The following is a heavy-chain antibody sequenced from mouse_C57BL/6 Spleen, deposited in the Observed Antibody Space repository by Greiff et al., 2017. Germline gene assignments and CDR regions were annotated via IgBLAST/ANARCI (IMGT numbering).Heavy chain of an antibody. CDR3: GRGGGHTGVDAMDY. Sequence: QVQLQQSGAELARPGASVKMSCKASGYTFTSYTMHWVKQRPGQGLEWIGYINPSSGYTKYNQKFKDEATLTADKSSSTAYMQLSSLTSEDSAVYYCGRGGGHTGVDAMDYWGQGTSVTVSS. CDR2: INPSSGYT. CDR1: GYTFTSYT. D-gene: IGHD1-1*01. V-gene: IGHV1-4*01. J-gene: IGHJ4*01.